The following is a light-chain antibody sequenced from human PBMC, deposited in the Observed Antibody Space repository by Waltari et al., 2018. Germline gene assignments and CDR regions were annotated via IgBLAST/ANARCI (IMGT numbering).Light chain of an antibody. CDR2: GAS. J-gene: IGKJ1*01. V-gene: IGKV3-15*01. CDR3: QQYNLWPWT. Sequence: EIVMTQSPVTLSVSPGERATLSCRASQSVGTKLAWYQQKPCQAPRLLIYGASTRATAIAARFSGSGSGTEFTLTISILQPEDFAIYYCQQYNLWPWTFDQGTKVDIK. CDR1: QSVGTK.